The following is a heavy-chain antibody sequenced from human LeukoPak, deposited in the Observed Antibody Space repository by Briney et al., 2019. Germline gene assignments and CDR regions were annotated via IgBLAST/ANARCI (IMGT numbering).Heavy chain of an antibody. Sequence: GWSLRLSCAASGFTFSSYGMHWVRQAPGKGLEWVAAISYDGSNKYYADSVKGRFTISRDNSKNTLYLQMNSLRAEDTAVYYCAKGYLGVVVIPNFDYWGQGTLVTVSS. CDR3: AKGYLGVVVIPNFDY. D-gene: IGHD3-22*01. CDR2: ISYDGSNK. V-gene: IGHV3-30*18. J-gene: IGHJ4*02. CDR1: GFTFSSYG.